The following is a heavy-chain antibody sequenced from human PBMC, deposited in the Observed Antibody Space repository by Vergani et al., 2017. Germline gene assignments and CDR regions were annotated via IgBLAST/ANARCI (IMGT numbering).Heavy chain of an antibody. CDR3: AKANPRNSGYDYLYYYHAMDV. CDR1: GFTFNHYA. Sequence: EVQLLESGGDLVQPGGSLRLSCAASGFTFNHYAMNWVRQAPGKGLEWVSGISGSGGSTYYAGSVKGRFTISRDSSKNTLYLQMNSLSAGATAVYYCAKANPRNSGYDYLYYYHAMDVWGQGTTVTVS. J-gene: IGHJ6*02. V-gene: IGHV3-23*01. CDR2: ISGSGGST. D-gene: IGHD5-12*01.